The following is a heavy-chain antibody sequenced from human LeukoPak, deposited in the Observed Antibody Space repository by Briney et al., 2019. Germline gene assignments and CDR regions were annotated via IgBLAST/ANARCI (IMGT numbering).Heavy chain of an antibody. CDR2: ISAYNGNT. V-gene: IGHV1-18*01. CDR1: GYTFTIYG. J-gene: IGHJ4*02. Sequence: ASVTVSFKASGYTFTIYGISWVRQAPGQGLEWMGWISAYNGNTNYAQKLQGRVTMTTDTSTSTAYMELRSLRSDDTAVYYCARDWNYWVPFDYWGQGTLVTVSS. CDR3: ARDWNYWVPFDY. D-gene: IGHD1-7*01.